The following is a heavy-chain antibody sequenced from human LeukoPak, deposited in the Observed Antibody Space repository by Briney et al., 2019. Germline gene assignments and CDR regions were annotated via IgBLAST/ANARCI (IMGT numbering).Heavy chain of an antibody. CDR1: GLTFTNYW. D-gene: IGHD3-16*01. V-gene: IGHV3-74*01. J-gene: IGHJ4*02. Sequence: PGGSLSLSCAASGLTFTNYWMHWVRQAPGKGLVWVSHINTDGSSTNYADSVKGRFTISRDNAKNTLYLQMNSLRAEDTAVYYCARDPGAYFDYWRQGTLVTVSS. CDR2: INTDGSST. CDR3: ARDPGAYFDY.